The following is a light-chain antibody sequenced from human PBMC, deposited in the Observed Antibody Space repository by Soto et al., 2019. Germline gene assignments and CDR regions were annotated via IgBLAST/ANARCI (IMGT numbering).Light chain of an antibody. J-gene: IGKJ4*01. V-gene: IGKV1-5*03. CDR2: KAS. Sequence: DIQMTQSPSTLSASVGDRVTITCRASQSIRSWLAWYQQKPGKAPNFLIYKASSLESGVPSRFSGSGSGTEFTLTISSLQPDDVATYYCQQYNSYPVTFGGGTKVEIK. CDR3: QQYNSYPVT. CDR1: QSIRSW.